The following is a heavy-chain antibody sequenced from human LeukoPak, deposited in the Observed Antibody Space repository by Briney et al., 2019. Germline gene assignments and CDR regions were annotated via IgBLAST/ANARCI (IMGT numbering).Heavy chain of an antibody. V-gene: IGHV1-3*01. CDR3: ARHGYGMDV. Sequence: ASVKVSCKASGYTFSSYVMHWVRQAPGQRLEWMGWINAGNGNTKYSQKFQGRVTITRDTSASTAYMEPSSLRSEDTAVYYCARHGYGMDVWGQGTTVTVSS. CDR2: INAGNGNT. J-gene: IGHJ6*02. CDR1: GYTFSSYV.